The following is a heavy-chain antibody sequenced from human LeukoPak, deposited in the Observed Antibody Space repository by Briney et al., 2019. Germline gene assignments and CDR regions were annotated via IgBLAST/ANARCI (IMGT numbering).Heavy chain of an antibody. J-gene: IGHJ4*02. D-gene: IGHD1-7*01. Sequence: GGSLRLSCVASGVTFSSYGMHWVRQAPGKGLEWVAFIRYDGSNEYYIDSVKGRFTLSRDNSKNTLYLQMGSLRAEDMAVYYCAREAGTTSFYDYWGQGTLVTVSS. CDR3: AREAGTTSFYDY. V-gene: IGHV3-30*02. CDR2: IRYDGSNE. CDR1: GVTFSSYG.